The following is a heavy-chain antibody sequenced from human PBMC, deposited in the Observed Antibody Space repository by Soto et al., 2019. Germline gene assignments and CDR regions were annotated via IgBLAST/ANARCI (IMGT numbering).Heavy chain of an antibody. CDR3: ARAPPRGIAAPGTWGSGMDV. CDR2: ISYDGSNK. CDR1: GFSFSSYS. J-gene: IGHJ6*02. V-gene: IGHV3-30-3*01. D-gene: IGHD6-13*01. Sequence: TGGSLRLSCTASGFSFSSYSLHWVRQTPGKGLEWVAVISYDGSNKYYADSVKGRFTVSRDSPKNTLFLQMNSLKPEDTAVYYCARAPPRGIAAPGTWGSGMDVWGQGTRSPSP.